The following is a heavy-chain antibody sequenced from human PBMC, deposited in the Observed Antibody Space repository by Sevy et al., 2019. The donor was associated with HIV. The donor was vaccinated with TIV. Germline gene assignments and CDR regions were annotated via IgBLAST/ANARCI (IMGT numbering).Heavy chain of an antibody. D-gene: IGHD3-10*01. CDR1: GIIFTTSG. CDR3: AKDILARSYYGSGSYGNYYYYGMDV. J-gene: IGHJ6*02. V-gene: IGHV3-30*18. Sequence: GGSLRLSCAVSGIIFTTSGMHWVRQAPGKGLEWVAVISYDGRNKFYGDSVKGRFTISRDNSKNILYLQMNSLRVEDTAVYYCAKDILARSYYGSGSYGNYYYYGMDVWGQGTTVTVSS. CDR2: ISYDGRNK.